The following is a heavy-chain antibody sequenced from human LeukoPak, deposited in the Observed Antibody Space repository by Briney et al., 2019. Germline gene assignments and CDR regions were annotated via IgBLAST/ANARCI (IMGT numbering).Heavy chain of an antibody. Sequence: PGGSLRLSCAASGFTFSDYYMTWIRQAPGEGLEWVSYFSSSSTIYYADSVKGRFTISRDNAKNSLYLQMNSLRAEDTAVYYCAGYGDYPYWGQGTLVTVSS. V-gene: IGHV3-69-1*01. CDR3: AGYGDYPY. CDR1: GFTFSDYY. CDR2: FSSSSTI. D-gene: IGHD4-17*01. J-gene: IGHJ4*02.